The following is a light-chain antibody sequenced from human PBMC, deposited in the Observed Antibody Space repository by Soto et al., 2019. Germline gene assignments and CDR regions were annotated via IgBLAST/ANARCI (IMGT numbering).Light chain of an antibody. V-gene: IGKV1-9*01. J-gene: IGKJ5*01. Sequence: IQLTQSPSSPSSSVGDRVTITCRASQGISSYLAWYQQKPGKAPKLLIYAASTLQSGVPSRFSGSGSGTDFTLTISSLKNEDFATYDCQQLNSYPITFGQGTRLEIK. CDR2: AAS. CDR3: QQLNSYPIT. CDR1: QGISSY.